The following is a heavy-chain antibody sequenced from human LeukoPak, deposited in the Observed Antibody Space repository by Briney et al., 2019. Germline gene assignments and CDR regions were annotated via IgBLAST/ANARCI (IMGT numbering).Heavy chain of an antibody. CDR3: ARAEGYCSGGSCYSGWFDP. Sequence: GGSLRLSCAASGFIVSSTYMTWVRQAPGKGLEWVSVIHNGGSTYYADSVEGRFTISRDNSKNMLFLQMNSLRVEDTAVYYCARAEGYCSGGSCYSGWFDPWGQGTLVTVSS. J-gene: IGHJ5*02. CDR1: GFIVSSTY. D-gene: IGHD2-15*01. CDR2: IHNGGST. V-gene: IGHV3-53*01.